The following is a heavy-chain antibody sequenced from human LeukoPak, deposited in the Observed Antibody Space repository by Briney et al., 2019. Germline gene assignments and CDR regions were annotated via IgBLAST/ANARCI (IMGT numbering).Heavy chain of an antibody. V-gene: IGHV1-8*03. D-gene: IGHD5-18*01. CDR2: MNPNSGNT. J-gene: IGHJ3*02. CDR1: GYTFTSYD. Sequence: ASVKVSCKASGYTFTSYDINWVRQATGQGLEWMGWMNPNSGNTGYAQKFQGRVTITRNTSISTAYMELSGLRSEDTAVYYCARSKAKVAFDIWGQGTMVTVSS. CDR3: ARSKAKVAFDI.